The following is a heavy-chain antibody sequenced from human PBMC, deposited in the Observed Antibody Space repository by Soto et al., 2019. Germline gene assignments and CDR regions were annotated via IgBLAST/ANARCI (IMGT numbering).Heavy chain of an antibody. CDR1: GGSISSSSYY. Sequence: QLQLQESGPGLVKPSETLSLTCTVSGGSISSSSYYWGWIRQPPGKGLEWIGSIYYSGSTYYNPSLKSRVTISVDTSKNQFSLKLSSVTAADTAVYYCARHDGEAARPRPWLGWFDPWGQGTLVTVSS. CDR2: IYYSGST. V-gene: IGHV4-39*01. D-gene: IGHD6-6*01. CDR3: ARHDGEAARPRPWLGWFDP. J-gene: IGHJ5*02.